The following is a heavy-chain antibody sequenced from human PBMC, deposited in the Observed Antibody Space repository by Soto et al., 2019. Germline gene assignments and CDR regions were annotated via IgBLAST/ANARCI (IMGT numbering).Heavy chain of an antibody. D-gene: IGHD6-19*01. CDR2: IGSRGDST. J-gene: IGHJ4*02. V-gene: IGHV3-23*01. Sequence: EVQLLESGGGLVQPGGSLRLSCAASGFTFSSFAMSWVRQAPGKGLEWVAAIGSRGDSTYYADSVKGRFTISRDNSKNTRYLQMTSLRAEDTAVYYCAKELIYGYNSGRHFDSWGQGPLVTVSS. CDR1: GFTFSSFA. CDR3: AKELIYGYNSGRHFDS.